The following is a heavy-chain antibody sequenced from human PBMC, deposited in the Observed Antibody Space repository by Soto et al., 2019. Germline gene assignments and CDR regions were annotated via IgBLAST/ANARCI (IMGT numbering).Heavy chain of an antibody. V-gene: IGHV3-21*01. CDR1: GFTFSSYS. Sequence: EVQLVESGGGLVKPGGSLRLSRAASGFTFSSYSMNWVRQAPGKGLEWVSSISSSSSYIYYADSVKGRFTISRDNAKNSLYLQMNSLRAEDTAVYYCARDFSRNDNGDYWGQGTLVTVSS. CDR3: ARDFSRNDNGDY. J-gene: IGHJ4*02. D-gene: IGHD1-1*01. CDR2: ISSSSSYI.